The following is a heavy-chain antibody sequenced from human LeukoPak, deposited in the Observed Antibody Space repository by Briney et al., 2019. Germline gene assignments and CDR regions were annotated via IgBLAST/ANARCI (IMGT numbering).Heavy chain of an antibody. J-gene: IGHJ6*02. CDR1: GFSFDDYA. V-gene: IGHV3-9*01. D-gene: IGHD3-3*01. CDR3: ARDLAPDDFWSGFSPNYGMDV. Sequence: GGSLRLSCAASGFSFDDYAMHWVRHAPGKGLEWVSGISWNSGSIGYADSVKGRFTTSRDNAKNSLYLQMNSLRAEDTAVYYCARDLAPDDFWSGFSPNYGMDVWGQGTTVTVSS. CDR2: ISWNSGSI.